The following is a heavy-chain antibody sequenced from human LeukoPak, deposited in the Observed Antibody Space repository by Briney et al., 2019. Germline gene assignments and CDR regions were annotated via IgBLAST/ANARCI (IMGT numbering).Heavy chain of an antibody. CDR2: IYYSGST. D-gene: IGHD3-10*01. V-gene: IGHV4-39*07. J-gene: IGHJ4*02. Sequence: SETLSLTCTVSGGSISSSSYYWGWIRQPPGKGLEWVGSIYYSGSTYYNPSLKSRVTISVDTSKNQFSLKLSSVTAADTAVYYCARIGMVRGVSPFDYWGQGTLVTVSS. CDR1: GGSISSSSYY. CDR3: ARIGMVRGVSPFDY.